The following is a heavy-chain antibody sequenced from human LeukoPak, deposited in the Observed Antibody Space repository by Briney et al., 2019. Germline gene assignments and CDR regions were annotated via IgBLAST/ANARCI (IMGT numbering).Heavy chain of an antibody. CDR2: IYSGGST. V-gene: IGHV3-53*01. Sequence: GGSLRLSCAASGFTVSSNYMSWVRQAPGKGLEWVSVIYSGGSTYYADSVRGRFPISRDNSKNTLYLQMNSLRAEDTAVYYCARDTRDGYNLASENWGQGTLVTVSS. D-gene: IGHD5-24*01. CDR3: ARDTRDGYNLASEN. CDR1: GFTVSSNY. J-gene: IGHJ4*02.